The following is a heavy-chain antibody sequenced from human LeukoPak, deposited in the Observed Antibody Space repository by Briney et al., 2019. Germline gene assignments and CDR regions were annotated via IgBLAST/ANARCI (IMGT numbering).Heavy chain of an antibody. V-gene: IGHV4-4*02. CDR3: ARQTYYDILTGYSHAFDI. CDR1: GGSISSSNW. D-gene: IGHD3-9*01. CDR2: IYHSGST. J-gene: IGHJ3*02. Sequence: PSETLSLTCAVSGGSISSSNWWSWVHQPPGKGLEWIGEIYHSGSTNYTPSLKSRVTISVDTSKNQFSLKLSSVTAADTAVYYCARQTYYDILTGYSHAFDIWGQGTMVTVSS.